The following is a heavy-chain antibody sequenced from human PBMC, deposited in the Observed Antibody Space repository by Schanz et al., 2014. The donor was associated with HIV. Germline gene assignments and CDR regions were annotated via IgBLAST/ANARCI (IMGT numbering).Heavy chain of an antibody. CDR2: ISYDGSNK. CDR3: ARDAASHSYGSTMDV. Sequence: QVQLVESGGGVVQPGRSLRLSCAASGFTFSSYGMHWVRQAPGKGLEWVAVISYDGSNKYYTDSVKGRFTISRDNSNNTLYLQMNSLRAEDTAVYYCARDAASHSYGSTMDVWGQGTTVTVSS. D-gene: IGHD5-18*01. V-gene: IGHV3-30*03. CDR1: GFTFSSYG. J-gene: IGHJ6*02.